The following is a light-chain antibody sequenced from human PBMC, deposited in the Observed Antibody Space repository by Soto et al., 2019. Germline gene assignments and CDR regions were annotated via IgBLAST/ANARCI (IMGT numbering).Light chain of an antibody. Sequence: IRLTQSPATLSFSAGDTAALSCRSSQSVNIYLAWYQQKPGQAPRLLINNAFNRATGIPARFSGSGSGTDFTLTISSLEPEDFAVYYCQQSNNWPSTNFGPGTKVDIK. J-gene: IGKJ3*01. V-gene: IGKV3-11*01. CDR2: NAF. CDR1: QSVNIY. CDR3: QQSNNWPSTN.